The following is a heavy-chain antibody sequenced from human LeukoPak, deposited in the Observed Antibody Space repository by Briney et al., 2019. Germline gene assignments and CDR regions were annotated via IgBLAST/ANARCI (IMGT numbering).Heavy chain of an antibody. D-gene: IGHD2-21*01. Sequence: GASVKVSCKASGYIFTKYGVHWVSQAPGQRPEWMGWIKAGNGDTKYSQNFQDRLTITRDTSASTVYMELSSLTSEDTALYYCARDDCGDTCYPGGYWGQGTLVTVSS. CDR3: ARDDCGDTCYPGGY. CDR1: GYIFTKYG. J-gene: IGHJ4*02. CDR2: IKAGNGDT. V-gene: IGHV1-3*01.